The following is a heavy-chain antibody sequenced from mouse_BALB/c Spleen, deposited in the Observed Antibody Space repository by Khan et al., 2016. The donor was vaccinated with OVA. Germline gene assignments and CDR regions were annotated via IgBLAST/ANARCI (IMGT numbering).Heavy chain of an antibody. V-gene: IGHV1-77*01. Sequence: QVQLQQSGAELARPGASVKLSCKASGYTFTAYNINWVKQRPGPGLEWIGEIYPGSNNTYYNEKFKGKATLTADKSSSTAYMQRSRLTAEDSAVYCCAREWGAWFPYWGQGTLVTVSA. J-gene: IGHJ3*01. CDR1: GYTFTAYN. CDR2: IYPGSNNT. CDR3: AREWGAWFPY.